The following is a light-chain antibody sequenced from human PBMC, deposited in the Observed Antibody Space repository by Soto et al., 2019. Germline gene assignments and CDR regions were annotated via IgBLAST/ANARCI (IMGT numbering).Light chain of an antibody. CDR2: HAY. CDR1: QSISSW. CDR3: QQYNSYPWT. Sequence: DIQMTQSPSTLSASVGDRVTLTCRASQSISSWLAWYQQKPGKAPKLLIYHAYSLESGVPSRFSGSESGTEFTLTISSLQPDDFATYYCQQYNSYPWTFGLGTNVQIK. J-gene: IGKJ1*01. V-gene: IGKV1-5*01.